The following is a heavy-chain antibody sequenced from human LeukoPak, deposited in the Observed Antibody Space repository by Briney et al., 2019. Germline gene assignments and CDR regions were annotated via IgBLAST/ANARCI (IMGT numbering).Heavy chain of an antibody. J-gene: IGHJ3*02. D-gene: IGHD3-3*01. V-gene: IGHV4-34*01. CDR3: ARGTVLTTIFGVSTQTNDAFGI. CDR1: GGSFSGYY. Sequence: SETLSLTCAVYGGSFSGYYWSWIRQPPGKGLEWIGEINHSGSTNYNPSLKSRVTISVDTSKNQFSLKLCSVTAADTAVYYCARGTVLTTIFGVSTQTNDAFGIWGQGTMVTVSS. CDR2: INHSGST.